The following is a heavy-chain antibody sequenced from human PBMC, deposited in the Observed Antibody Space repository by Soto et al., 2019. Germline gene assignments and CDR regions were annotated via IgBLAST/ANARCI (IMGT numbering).Heavy chain of an antibody. V-gene: IGHV4-30-4*01. CDR1: GGSISSGDYY. Sequence: PSETLSLTCSVSGGSISSGDYYWNWIRQPPGKGLEWIGHIYYSGSTYYNSSLKSRVTISVDTSKNQFSLKLSSVTAADTAVYYCARGQGDYDILTGYQVGAFDIWGQGTMVTVSS. J-gene: IGHJ3*02. CDR3: ARGQGDYDILTGYQVGAFDI. CDR2: IYYSGST. D-gene: IGHD3-9*01.